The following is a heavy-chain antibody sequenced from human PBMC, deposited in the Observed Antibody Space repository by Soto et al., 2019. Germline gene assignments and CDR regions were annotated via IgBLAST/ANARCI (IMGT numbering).Heavy chain of an antibody. CDR2: IPQEGSDG. CDR1: GFTLSMYS. D-gene: IGHD3-16*01. J-gene: IGHJ4*02. Sequence: GGSLRLSCEVSGFTLSMYSMTWVRQAPGKGLEWVAKIPQEGSDGHYADSVKGRFTISRDNAKNSLSLQMNSLTADDTAVYYCARTGWPQSSYYFDYWGQGTLVTVSS. V-gene: IGHV3-7*03. CDR3: ARTGWPQSSYYFDY.